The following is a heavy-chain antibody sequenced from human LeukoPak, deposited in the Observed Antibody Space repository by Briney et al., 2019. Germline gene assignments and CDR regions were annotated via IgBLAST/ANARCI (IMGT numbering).Heavy chain of an antibody. J-gene: IGHJ4*02. D-gene: IGHD6-13*01. CDR1: GGTFSSYA. CDR3: ARDRASGIAAAGTWDY. Sequence: SVKVSCKASGGTFSSYAISWVRQAPGQGLEWMGGIIPIFVTANYAQKFQGRVTITTDESTSTAYMELSSLRSEDTAVYYCARDRASGIAAAGTWDYWGQGTLVTVSS. CDR2: IIPIFVTA. V-gene: IGHV1-69*05.